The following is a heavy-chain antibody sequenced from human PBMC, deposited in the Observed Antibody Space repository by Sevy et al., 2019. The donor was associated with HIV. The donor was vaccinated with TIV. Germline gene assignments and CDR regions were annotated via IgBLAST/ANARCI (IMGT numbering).Heavy chain of an antibody. CDR1: GGSFSGYY. CDR2: INHSGST. Sequence: SVTLSLTCAVYGGSFSGYYWSWIRQPPGKGLEWIGEINHSGSTNYNPSLKSRVTISVDTSKNQFSLKLSSVTAADTAVYYCARGEGDLTIWGQGTLVTVSS. CDR3: ARGEGDLTI. D-gene: IGHD3-3*01. V-gene: IGHV4-34*01. J-gene: IGHJ4*02.